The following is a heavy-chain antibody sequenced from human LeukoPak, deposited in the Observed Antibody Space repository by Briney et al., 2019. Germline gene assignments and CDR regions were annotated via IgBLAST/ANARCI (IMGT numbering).Heavy chain of an antibody. CDR2: IYYSGST. Sequence: PSETLSLTCTVSGGSISSYYWSWIRQPPGKGLEWIGYIYYSGSTNYNPSLKSRVTISVDTSKNQFSLKLSSVTAADTAVYYCARLPTGIAVAGPAGGWFDPWGQGTLVTVSS. CDR3: ARLPTGIAVAGPAGGWFDP. V-gene: IGHV4-59*08. CDR1: GGSISSYY. D-gene: IGHD6-19*01. J-gene: IGHJ5*02.